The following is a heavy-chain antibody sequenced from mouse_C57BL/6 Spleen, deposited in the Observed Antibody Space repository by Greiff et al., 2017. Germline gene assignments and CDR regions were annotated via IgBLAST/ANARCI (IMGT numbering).Heavy chain of an antibody. CDR2: IRLKSDNYAT. CDR3: TGSYYYGGSYFDY. Sequence: DVQLVESGGGLVQPGGSMKLSCVASGFTFSNYWMNWVRQSPEKGLEWVAQIRLKSDNYATHYAESVKGRFTISRDDSKSSVYLQMDNLRAEDAGIYYCTGSYYYGGSYFDYWGQGTTLTVSS. V-gene: IGHV6-3*01. J-gene: IGHJ2*01. CDR1: GFTFSNYW. D-gene: IGHD1-1*01.